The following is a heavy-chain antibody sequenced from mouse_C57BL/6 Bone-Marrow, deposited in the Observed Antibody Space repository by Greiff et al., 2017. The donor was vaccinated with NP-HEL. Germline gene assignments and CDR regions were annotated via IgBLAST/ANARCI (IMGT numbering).Heavy chain of an antibody. CDR2: ISSGGSYT. Sequence: EVHLVESGGDLVKPGGSLKLSCAASGFTFSSYGMSWVRQTPDKRLEWVATISSGGSYTYYPDSVKGRCTISRDNAKNTLYLQMSSLKSEDTAMYYCASPYDYDVAWFAYWGQGTLVTVSA. D-gene: IGHD2-4*01. V-gene: IGHV5-6*01. J-gene: IGHJ3*01. CDR1: GFTFSSYG. CDR3: ASPYDYDVAWFAY.